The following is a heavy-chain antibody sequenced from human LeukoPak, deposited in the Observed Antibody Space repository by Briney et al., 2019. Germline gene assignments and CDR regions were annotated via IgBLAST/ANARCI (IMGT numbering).Heavy chain of an antibody. CDR1: GFNLSDYY. CDR2: ISRSDSTI. J-gene: IGHJ5*01. V-gene: IGHV3-11*01. CDR3: ARDREQWLGRRWFDS. D-gene: IGHD6-19*01. Sequence: GGSLRLSCAASGFNLSDYYMTWIRQAPGKGLEWVSYISRSDSTIYYADSVKGRFTISRDNAKNSLYLQMNSLRAEDTAVYYCARDREQWLGRRWFDSWGQGTLVTVSS.